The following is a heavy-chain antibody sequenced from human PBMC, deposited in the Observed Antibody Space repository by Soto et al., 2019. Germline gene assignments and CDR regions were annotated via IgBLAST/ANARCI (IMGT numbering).Heavy chain of an antibody. V-gene: IGHV3-30*18. Sequence: QVQLVESGGGVVQPGRSLRLSCAASGFTFSSYGMHWVRQAPGKGLEWVAVISYDGSNKYYADSVKGRFTISRDNSKNTLYLQMNSLRAEDTAAYYCAKDGATVVKYYFDYWGQGTLVTVSS. J-gene: IGHJ4*02. CDR3: AKDGATVVKYYFDY. CDR2: ISYDGSNK. D-gene: IGHD4-17*01. CDR1: GFTFSSYG.